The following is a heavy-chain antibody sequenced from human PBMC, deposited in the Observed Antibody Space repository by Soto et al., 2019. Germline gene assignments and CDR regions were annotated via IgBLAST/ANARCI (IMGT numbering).Heavy chain of an antibody. V-gene: IGHV4-39*01. CDR3: VSQRTSVLTQAYFDY. D-gene: IGHD7-27*01. Sequence: SETLSLTCTVSGGSISSSSYYWGWIRQPPGKGLEWIGSIYYSGSTYYNPSLKSRVTISVDTSKNQFSLKLSSVTAADTAVYYSVSQRTSVLTQAYFDYWGPGALVTVSS. CDR1: GGSISSSSYY. CDR2: IYYSGST. J-gene: IGHJ4*02.